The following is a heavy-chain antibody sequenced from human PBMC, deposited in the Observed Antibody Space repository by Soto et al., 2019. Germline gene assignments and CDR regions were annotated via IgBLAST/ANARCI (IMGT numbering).Heavy chain of an antibody. J-gene: IGHJ5*02. D-gene: IGHD1-1*01. CDR3: ARCRQLYNWFDR. V-gene: IGHV1-69*12. CDR2: IIPIFGKA. Sequence: QVQLVQSGAEVKKPGSSVKVSCKASGGTFSSYAISWVRQAPGQGLEWMGGIIPIFGKANYAQKFQGRVTITADEATSTAYTELRSVRYEDTAVYYCARCRQLYNWFDRWGQGTLVTVSS. CDR1: GGTFSSYA.